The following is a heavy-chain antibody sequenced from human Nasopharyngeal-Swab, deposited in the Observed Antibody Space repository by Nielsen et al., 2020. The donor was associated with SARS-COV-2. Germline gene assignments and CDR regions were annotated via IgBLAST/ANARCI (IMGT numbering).Heavy chain of an antibody. CDR2: IRSKAYGGTT. J-gene: IGHJ4*02. D-gene: IGHD3-22*01. V-gene: IGHV3-49*03. Sequence: GGSLRLSCTASGFTFGDYAMSWFRQAPGKGLEWVGFIRSKAYGGTTEYAASVKGRFTISRDDSKSIAYLQMNSLKTEDTAVYYCTREGKDYYDSSGYSHFDYWGQGTRVTVSS. CDR1: GFTFGDYA. CDR3: TREGKDYYDSSGYSHFDY.